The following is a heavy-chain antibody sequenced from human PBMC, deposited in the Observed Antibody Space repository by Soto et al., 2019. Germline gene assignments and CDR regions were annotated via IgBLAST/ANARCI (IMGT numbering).Heavy chain of an antibody. D-gene: IGHD2-15*01. J-gene: IGHJ4*02. V-gene: IGHV1-46*01. CDR3: AINEGRDVSNFDY. Sequence: ASVKVSCKASGYIFTRYYMHWVRQAPGQGLEWMGIINPSGGSTSYAQKFQGRVTMTRDTSTRTVYMELSSLRSEDTAIYYCAINEGRDVSNFDYWGQGTLVTVSS. CDR1: GYIFTRYY. CDR2: INPSGGST.